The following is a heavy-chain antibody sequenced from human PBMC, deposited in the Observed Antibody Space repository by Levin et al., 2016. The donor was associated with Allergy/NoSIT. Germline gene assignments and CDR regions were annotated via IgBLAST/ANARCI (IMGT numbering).Heavy chain of an antibody. V-gene: IGHV1-46*01. Sequence: WVRQAPGQGLEWMGIINPSGGSTSYAQKFQGRVTMTRDTSTSTVYMELSSLRSEDTAVYYCARERYSYVYYYGMDVWGQGTTVTVSS. CDR2: INPSGGST. J-gene: IGHJ6*02. D-gene: IGHD5-18*01. CDR3: ARERYSYVYYYGMDV.